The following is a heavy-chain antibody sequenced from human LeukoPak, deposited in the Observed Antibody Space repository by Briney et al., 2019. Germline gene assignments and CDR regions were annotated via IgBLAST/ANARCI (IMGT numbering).Heavy chain of an antibody. CDR3: ARVRTGSSGWYYYYYGMDV. Sequence: SETLSLTCAVYGGSFSGYYWSWIRQPSGKGLEWIGEINHSGSTNYNPSLKSRVTISVDTSKNQFSLKLSSVTAADTAVYYCARVRTGSSGWYYYYYGMDVWGQGTTVTVSS. V-gene: IGHV4-34*01. CDR1: GGSFSGYY. D-gene: IGHD6-19*01. J-gene: IGHJ6*02. CDR2: INHSGST.